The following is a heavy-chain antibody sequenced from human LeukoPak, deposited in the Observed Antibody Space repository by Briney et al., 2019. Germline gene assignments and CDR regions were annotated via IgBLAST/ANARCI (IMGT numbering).Heavy chain of an antibody. CDR2: ISSSSNTI. CDR1: GFTFISYS. CDR3: AKDLIAAAVYYYYMDV. D-gene: IGHD6-13*01. Sequence: GGSLRLSCAASGFTFISYSMNWVRQAPGRGLEWVSYISSSSNTIYYADSVKGRFTISRDNAKNSLYLQMNSLRAEDTAVYYCAKDLIAAAVYYYYMDVWGKGTTVTVSS. V-gene: IGHV3-48*04. J-gene: IGHJ6*03.